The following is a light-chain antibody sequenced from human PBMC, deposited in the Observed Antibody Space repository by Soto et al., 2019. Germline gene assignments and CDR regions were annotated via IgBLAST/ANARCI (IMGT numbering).Light chain of an antibody. J-gene: IGLJ2*01. CDR3: AAWDESPNVPV. CDR1: NSNIGRNT. Sequence: QLVLTRPPSASGTPGQRVTISCSGSNSNIGRNTVNWYQQLPGAAPNLLIYSNNERPSGVPDRFSGSKSGTSASLAISGLQSEDEADYYCAAWDESPNVPVFGGGTKLTVL. V-gene: IGLV1-44*01. CDR2: SNN.